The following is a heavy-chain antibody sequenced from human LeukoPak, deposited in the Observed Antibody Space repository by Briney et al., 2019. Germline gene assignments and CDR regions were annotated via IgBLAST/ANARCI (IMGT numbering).Heavy chain of an antibody. Sequence: ASVKVSCKTSGYTFTSYAIHWVRQAPGQRLEWMGWINAGNGNTKYSQKFEGRVTITRDTSVSTAYMDLSSLRSEDTAVYYCARGPTYSYGVFDFWGQGTLVTVSS. J-gene: IGHJ4*02. CDR1: GYTFTSYA. CDR2: INAGNGNT. V-gene: IGHV1-3*01. D-gene: IGHD5-18*01. CDR3: ARGPTYSYGVFDF.